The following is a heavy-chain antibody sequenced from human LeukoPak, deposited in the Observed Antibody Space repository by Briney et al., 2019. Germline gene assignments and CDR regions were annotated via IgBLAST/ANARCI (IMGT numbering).Heavy chain of an antibody. CDR2: ISYDGSNK. CDR1: GFTFSSYA. V-gene: IGHV3-30-3*01. J-gene: IGHJ4*02. CDR3: ARGFDDYVWGSYRPLDY. Sequence: GRSLRLSCAASGFTFSSYAMHWVRQAPGKGLEWVAVISYDGSNKYYADSVKGRFTISRDNSKNTLYLQMNSLRAEDTAVYYCARGFDDYVWGSYRPLDYWGQGTLVTVSS. D-gene: IGHD3-16*02.